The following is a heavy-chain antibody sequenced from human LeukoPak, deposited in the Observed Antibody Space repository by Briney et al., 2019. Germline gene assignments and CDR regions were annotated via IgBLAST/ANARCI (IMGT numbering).Heavy chain of an antibody. J-gene: IGHJ4*02. CDR1: GFTFSSYG. D-gene: IGHD2-2*01. CDR3: AKSQTRIRHLYYFDY. CDR2: ISYDGSNK. Sequence: AGGSLRLSCAASGFTFSSYGMHWVRQSPGKGLEWVSVISYDGSNKYYADSVKGRFTISRDNSKNTLYLQMNSLRAEDTAVYYCAKSQTRIRHLYYFDYWGQGTLVTVSS. V-gene: IGHV3-30*18.